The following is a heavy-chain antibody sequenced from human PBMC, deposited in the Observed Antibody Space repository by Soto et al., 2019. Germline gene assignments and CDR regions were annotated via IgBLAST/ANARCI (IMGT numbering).Heavy chain of an antibody. CDR1: GYTFIGYG. J-gene: IGHJ6*02. V-gene: IGHV1-18*04. CDR2: ISGYNGDT. CDR3: ARESGSAAPYYLYNAMDV. D-gene: IGHD1-26*01. Sequence: QVQLVQSGAEVKKPGASVRVSCKASGYTFIGYGISWVRQAPGQGLEWMGWISGYNGDTRYAQNFQGRVTMTTDTSTSTAYMDLRTLRSDDTAVYYAARESGSAAPYYLYNAMDVWGQGTTVIVSS.